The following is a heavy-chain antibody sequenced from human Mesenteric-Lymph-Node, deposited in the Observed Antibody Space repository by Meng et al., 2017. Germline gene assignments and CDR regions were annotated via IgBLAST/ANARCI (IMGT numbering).Heavy chain of an antibody. D-gene: IGHD3-22*01. CDR2: ISGSGGST. J-gene: IGHJ2*01. Sequence: GESLKISCAASGFTFSSYVMSWVRQAPGKGLEWVSAISGSGGSTYYADSVKGRFTISRDNSKNTLYLQMNNLRAEDTAVYYCAKKDGSGYDLDWYFDLWGRGTLVTVSS. V-gene: IGHV3-23*01. CDR3: AKKDGSGYDLDWYFDL. CDR1: GFTFSSYV.